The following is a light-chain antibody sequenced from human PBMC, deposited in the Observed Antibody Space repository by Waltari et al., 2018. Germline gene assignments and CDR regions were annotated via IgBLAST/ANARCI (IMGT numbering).Light chain of an antibody. CDR1: QSISSS. CDR2: KAV. CDR3: EQYHNYET. V-gene: IGKV1-5*03. J-gene: IGKJ1*01. Sequence: DIQMTTSPSTLSASVGDRVTITCRASQSISSSLAWYPQKRGKAPNLLIHKAVGLESVVPSRFSGSGSGTDFILTDSGLQPDDFATYYCEQYHNYETCGQGTKVDIK.